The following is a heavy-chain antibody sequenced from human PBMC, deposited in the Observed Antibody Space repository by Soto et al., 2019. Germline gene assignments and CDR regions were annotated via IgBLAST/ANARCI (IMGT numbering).Heavy chain of an antibody. CDR3: AKDVQHYSSGSLDY. Sequence: EVQVLESGGGLVQPGGSLRLSCAASGFTFSSYAMGWVRQAPGKGLEWVSGISDSGGSTYYADSVKGRFTISRDNSKNTLYLQMNSLRAEDAAVYYRAKDVQHYSSGSLDYWGQGTLVTVSS. CDR2: ISDSGGST. D-gene: IGHD6-19*01. V-gene: IGHV3-23*01. J-gene: IGHJ4*02. CDR1: GFTFSSYA.